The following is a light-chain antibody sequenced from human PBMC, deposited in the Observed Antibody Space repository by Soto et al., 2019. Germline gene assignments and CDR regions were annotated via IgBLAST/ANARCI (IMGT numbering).Light chain of an antibody. CDR3: QHPGP. CDR2: DAS. J-gene: IGKJ1*01. V-gene: IGKV1-33*01. CDR1: QDITTH. Sequence: DIQLTQSPSSLSASVGDRVVITCQASQDITTHLNWYRQKPGRAPQLLIFDASNLETGVPSRFSASGYGTHFRFTISSLQAEDVATYYCQHPGPFGQGTRV.